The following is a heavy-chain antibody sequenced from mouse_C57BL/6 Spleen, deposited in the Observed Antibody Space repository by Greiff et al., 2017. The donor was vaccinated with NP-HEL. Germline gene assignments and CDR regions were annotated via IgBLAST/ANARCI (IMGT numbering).Heavy chain of an antibody. CDR3: TTHYYGSSLAY. V-gene: IGHV5-9-1*02. CDR2: ISSGGGYI. D-gene: IGHD1-1*01. J-gene: IGHJ3*01. Sequence: EVQLMESGEGLVKPGGSLKLSCAASGFTFSSYAMSWVRQTPEKRLEWVAYISSGGGYIYYADTVKGRFIISRDNARNTLYLQMSSLKSEDTAMYYYTTHYYGSSLAYWGQGTLVTVSA. CDR1: GFTFSSYA.